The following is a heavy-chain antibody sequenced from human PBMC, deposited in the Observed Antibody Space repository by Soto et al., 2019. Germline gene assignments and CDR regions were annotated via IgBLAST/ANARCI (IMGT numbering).Heavy chain of an antibody. J-gene: IGHJ4*02. CDR2: FDPEDGET. V-gene: IGHV1-24*01. CDR3: ATAQDYYDSSGYYY. Sequence: ASVKVSCKVSGYTLTELSMHWVRQDPGKGLEWMGGFDPEDGETIYAQKFQGRVTMTEDTSTDTAYMELSSLRSEDTAVYYCATAQDYYDSSGYYYWGQGTLVTVSS. CDR1: GYTLTELS. D-gene: IGHD3-22*01.